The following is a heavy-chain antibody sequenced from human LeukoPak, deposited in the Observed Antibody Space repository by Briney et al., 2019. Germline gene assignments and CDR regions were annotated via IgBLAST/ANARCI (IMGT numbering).Heavy chain of an antibody. D-gene: IGHD2-15*01. J-gene: IGHJ4*02. CDR2: VSYSGST. CDR1: GGSISGYY. V-gene: IGHV4-59*01. CDR3: AGDASGAFYFDY. Sequence: PSETLSLTCTVSGGSISGYYWTWIRQPPGKGLEYIGFVSYSGSTNYNPSLKSRVTISVDTSKNQFSLKLRSVTAADTAVYYCAGDASGAFYFDYWGQGTLVTVSS.